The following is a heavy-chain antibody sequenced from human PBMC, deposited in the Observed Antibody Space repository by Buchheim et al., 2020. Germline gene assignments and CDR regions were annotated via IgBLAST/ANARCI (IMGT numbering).Heavy chain of an antibody. CDR3: ARRSYAYDYFDY. Sequence: QVQLQESGPGLVKPSETLSLTCTVSGGSITGYYWSWIRQPPGKGLEWIGYMSYSGTTNYNPSLKSRVSISVDTSKNPFSLKLSSVTAADTAVYYCARRSYAYDYFDYWGQGTL. D-gene: IGHD5-18*01. CDR2: MSYSGTT. CDR1: GGSITGYY. J-gene: IGHJ4*02. V-gene: IGHV4-59*08.